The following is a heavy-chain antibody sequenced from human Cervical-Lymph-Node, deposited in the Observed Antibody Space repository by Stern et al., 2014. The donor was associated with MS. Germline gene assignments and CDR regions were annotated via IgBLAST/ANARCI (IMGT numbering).Heavy chain of an antibody. CDR1: GFTFSSYA. V-gene: IGHV3-23*01. CDR2: ISGSGGST. D-gene: IGHD2-15*01. Sequence: QLLESGGGLVQPGGSLRLSCAASGFTFSSYAMSWVRPAPGKGLEWVSTISGSGGSTYYADSVKGRFTISRDNSKNTLYLQMNSLRAEDTAVYYCAKDQPYCSGGSCYPRYYGMDVWGQGTTVTVSS. CDR3: AKDQPYCSGGSCYPRYYGMDV. J-gene: IGHJ6*02.